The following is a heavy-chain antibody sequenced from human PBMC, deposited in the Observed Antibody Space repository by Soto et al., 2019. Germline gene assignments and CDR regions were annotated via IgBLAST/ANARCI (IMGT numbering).Heavy chain of an antibody. CDR3: ARLNGHSFGYADH. CDR2: ISAYNGNT. V-gene: IGHV1-18*01. D-gene: IGHD5-18*01. CDR1: GYTFTSYG. Sequence: ASVKVSCKASGYTFTSYGISWVRQAPGQGLEWMGWISAYNGNTNYAQKLQGRVTMTTDTSTSTAYLQWSSLKASDTAIYYCARLNGHSFGYADHWGQGTLVTVSS. J-gene: IGHJ4*02.